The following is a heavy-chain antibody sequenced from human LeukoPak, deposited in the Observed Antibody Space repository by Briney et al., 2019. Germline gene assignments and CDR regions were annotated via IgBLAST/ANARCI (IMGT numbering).Heavy chain of an antibody. CDR1: GYTFTSYD. CDR3: ARGLRWVNYYYYIDV. Sequence: GASVKVSCKASGYTFTSYDINWVRQATGQGLEWMGWMNPNSGNTGYAQKFQGRVTMTRNTSISTAYMELSSLRSEDTAVYYCARGLRWVNYYYYIDVWGKGTTVTVSS. V-gene: IGHV1-8*01. CDR2: MNPNSGNT. D-gene: IGHD1-26*01. J-gene: IGHJ6*03.